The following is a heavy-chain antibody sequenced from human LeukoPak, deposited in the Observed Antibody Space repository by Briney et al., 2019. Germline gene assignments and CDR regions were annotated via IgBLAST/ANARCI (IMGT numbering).Heavy chain of an antibody. V-gene: IGHV4-39*01. CDR3: ARHILHYYDSSGYRTAGAFDY. J-gene: IGHJ4*02. CDR2: FYYSGST. CDR1: GGSINNDTYY. D-gene: IGHD3-22*01. Sequence: ASETLSLTCTVSGGSINNDTYYWGWIRQPPGKGLEWIGSFYYSGSTYYTPSLQSRVTISVDTSTNHFSLTLTSMTAADTAVYYCARHILHYYDSSGYRTAGAFDYWGQGTLVTVSS.